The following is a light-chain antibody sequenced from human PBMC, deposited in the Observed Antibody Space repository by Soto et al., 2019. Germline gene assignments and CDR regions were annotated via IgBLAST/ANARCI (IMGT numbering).Light chain of an antibody. CDR3: QHYGNSIFT. J-gene: IGKJ3*01. Sequence: EIVLTQSPGTLSLSPGERATLSCRASQTINSNYLAWYQQIPGQAPRLLIYRASSRATGIPDRFSGSGSGTDFTLTISSLEPEDFAVFYCQHYGNSIFTFGPGTKVDVK. V-gene: IGKV3-20*01. CDR1: QTINSNY. CDR2: RAS.